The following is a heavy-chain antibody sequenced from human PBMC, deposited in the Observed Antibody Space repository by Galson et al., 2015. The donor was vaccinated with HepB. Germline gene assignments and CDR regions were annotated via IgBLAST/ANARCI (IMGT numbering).Heavy chain of an antibody. D-gene: IGHD6-19*01. CDR1: GFTFGDYA. CDR2: IRSKAYGGTT. CDR3: TRGLEPTPEEQWLVLLLGHPSDY. Sequence: SLRLSCAASGFTFGDYAMSWFRQAPGKGLEWVGFIRSKAYGGTTEYAASVKGRFTISRDDSKSIAYLRMNSLKTEDTAVYYCTRGLEPTPEEQWLVLLLGHPSDYWGQGTLVTVSS. J-gene: IGHJ4*02. V-gene: IGHV3-49*03.